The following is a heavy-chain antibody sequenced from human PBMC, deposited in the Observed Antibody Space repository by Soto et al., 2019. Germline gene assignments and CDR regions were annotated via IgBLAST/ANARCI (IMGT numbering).Heavy chain of an antibody. Sequence: GESLKTSCNGSGYSFTSYWISWGRQLPGKGLEWMGRIDPSDSYTNYSPSFQGHVTISADKSISTAYLQWSSLKASDTAMYYCAADFEGITYGMDVWGQGTTVTVSS. CDR1: GYSFTSYW. CDR3: AADFEGITYGMDV. D-gene: IGHD3-3*01. CDR2: IDPSDSYT. J-gene: IGHJ6*02. V-gene: IGHV5-10-1*01.